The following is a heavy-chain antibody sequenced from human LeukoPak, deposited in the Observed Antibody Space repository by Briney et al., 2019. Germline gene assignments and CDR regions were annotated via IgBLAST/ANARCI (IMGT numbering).Heavy chain of an antibody. Sequence: PSETLSLTCAVYGGSFSGYYWSWIRQPPGKGLEWIGEINHSGSTNYNPSLKSRVTISVDTSKNQLSLKLSSVTAADTAVYYCARVRTTPTYWFDPWGQGTLVTVSS. CDR1: GGSFSGYY. J-gene: IGHJ5*02. V-gene: IGHV4-34*01. CDR3: ARVRTTPTYWFDP. D-gene: IGHD4-17*01. CDR2: INHSGST.